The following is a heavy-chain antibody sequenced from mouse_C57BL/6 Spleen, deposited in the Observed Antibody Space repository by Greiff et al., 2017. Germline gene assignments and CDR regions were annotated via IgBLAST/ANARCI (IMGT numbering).Heavy chain of an antibody. CDR2: IYPRDGST. CDR1: GYTFTSYD. CDR3: GEYYGHAY. J-gene: IGHJ3*01. D-gene: IGHD1-1*01. Sequence: VQLQQSGPELVKPGASVKLSCKASGYTFTSYDINWVKQRPGQGLEWIGWIYPRDGSTKYNEKFKGKATLTVDTSSSTAYMELHSLTSEDSAVYFCGEYYGHAYWGQGTLVTVSA. V-gene: IGHV1-85*01.